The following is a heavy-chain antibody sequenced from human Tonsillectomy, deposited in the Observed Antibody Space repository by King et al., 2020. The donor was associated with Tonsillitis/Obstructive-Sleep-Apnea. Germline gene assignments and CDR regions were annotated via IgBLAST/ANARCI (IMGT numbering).Heavy chain of an antibody. CDR2: IYYVGTT. Sequence: LQLQESSPGLVKPSETLSLTCTVSGGSISTSDYYWGWIRQSPGKGLEWIGNIYYVGTTYYNPSLKSRVTISIDTSKNQFSLRLSSVTAADTAVYYCARRVGATTGVDSWGQGTLVPVSS. CDR1: GGSISTSDYY. CDR3: ARRVGATTGVDS. V-gene: IGHV4-39*01. D-gene: IGHD1-26*01. J-gene: IGHJ4*02.